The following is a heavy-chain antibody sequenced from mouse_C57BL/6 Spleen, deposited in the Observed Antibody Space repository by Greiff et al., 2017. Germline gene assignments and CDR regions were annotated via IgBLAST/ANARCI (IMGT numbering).Heavy chain of an antibody. Sequence: VQLQQPGAELVLPGASVKLSCQASGYTFTSYWMHWVRQRPGQGLEWIGEIDPSDSYTNYTPKFKGKSTLTVDKSTSTAYMQLSSLTSEDTAVYYCARGKAAQATFGYWGQGTLVTVSA. CDR2: IDPSDSYT. D-gene: IGHD3-2*02. CDR1: GYTFTSYW. CDR3: ARGKAAQATFGY. J-gene: IGHJ3*01. V-gene: IGHV1-69*01.